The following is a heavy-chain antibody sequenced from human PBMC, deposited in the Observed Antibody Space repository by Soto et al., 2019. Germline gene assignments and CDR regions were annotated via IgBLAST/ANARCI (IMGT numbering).Heavy chain of an antibody. J-gene: IGHJ4*02. D-gene: IGHD6-6*01. CDR1: GYTFTSYS. Sequence: GASVKVSCKASGYTFTSYSMHWVRQAPGQRLEWMGWINAGNGKTQYSQKLQGRVTITRDTSASTAYMELSSLRYEDTAVYYCARDLGIGASLDEWGKGTLVTVSS. CDR3: ARDLGIGASLDE. CDR2: INAGNGKT. V-gene: IGHV1-3*01.